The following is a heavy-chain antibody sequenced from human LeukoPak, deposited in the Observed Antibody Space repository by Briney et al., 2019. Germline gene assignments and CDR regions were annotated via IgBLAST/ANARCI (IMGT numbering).Heavy chain of an antibody. Sequence: GGSLRLSCAASGFTFSSYWMSWARQAPGKGLEWVANIKQDGREKYYVDSVKGRFTISRDNAKNSLYLQMNSLRGEDTAVYYCARVPDTAMVPSYYYYYMDVWGKGTTVTASS. CDR3: ARVPDTAMVPSYYYYYMDV. CDR2: IKQDGREK. D-gene: IGHD5-18*01. J-gene: IGHJ6*03. CDR1: GFTFSSYW. V-gene: IGHV3-7*01.